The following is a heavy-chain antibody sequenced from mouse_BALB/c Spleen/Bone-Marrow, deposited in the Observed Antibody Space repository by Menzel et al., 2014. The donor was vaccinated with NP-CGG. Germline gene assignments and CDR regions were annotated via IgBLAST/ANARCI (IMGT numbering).Heavy chain of an antibody. D-gene: IGHD2-3*01. J-gene: IGHJ1*01. V-gene: IGHV4-1*02. CDR1: GFDFSRYW. Sequence: EVQLQQSGGGLVQPGGSLKLSCAASGFDFSRYWMSWVRQAPGKGLEWIGEINPDSSTINYTPSLKDKFIISRDTAKNTLYLQMSKVRSEDTALYYCARRGYDGYWYFEVWGAGTTGTVSS. CDR3: ARRGYDGYWYFEV. CDR2: INPDSSTI.